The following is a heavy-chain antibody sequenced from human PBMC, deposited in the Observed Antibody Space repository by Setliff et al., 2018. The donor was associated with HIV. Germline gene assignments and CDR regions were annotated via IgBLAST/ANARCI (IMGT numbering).Heavy chain of an antibody. J-gene: IGHJ3*02. V-gene: IGHV4-34*01. Sequence: SETLSLTCAVYGGSFSGYYWSWIRQPPGKGLEWIGEINHSGSTNYNPSLKSRVTISVDTSKNQFSLKLSSVNAADTAVYYCARGNRGYSYGTNDAFDIWGQGTMVTVSS. CDR1: GGSFSGYY. D-gene: IGHD5-18*01. CDR3: ARGNRGYSYGTNDAFDI. CDR2: INHSGST.